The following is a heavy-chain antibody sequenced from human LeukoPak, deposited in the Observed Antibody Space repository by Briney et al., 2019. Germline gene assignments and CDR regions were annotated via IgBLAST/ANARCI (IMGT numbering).Heavy chain of an antibody. D-gene: IGHD1-1*01. CDR2: IYYSRST. J-gene: IGHJ4*02. CDR1: GGSISSYY. Sequence: SETLSLTCTVSGGSISSYYWSWIRLPPGKGLEWIGYIYYSRSTNYNPSLKSRVTISVDTSKNQFSLKLSSVTAADTAVYYCARWNEGFDYWGQGTLVTVSS. CDR3: ARWNEGFDY. V-gene: IGHV4-59*01.